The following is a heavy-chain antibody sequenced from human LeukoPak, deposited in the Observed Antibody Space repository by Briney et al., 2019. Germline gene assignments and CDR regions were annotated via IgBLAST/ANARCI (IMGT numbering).Heavy chain of an antibody. D-gene: IGHD1-26*01. V-gene: IGHV1-69*04. Sequence: ASVKVSCKASEYTFTSYDINWVRQATGQGLEWMGRTIPILGIANYAQKFQGRVTITADKSTSTAYMELSSLRSEDTAVYYCASLGPSGSYYFDYWGQGTLVTVSS. CDR2: TIPILGIA. J-gene: IGHJ4*02. CDR1: EYTFTSYD. CDR3: ASLGPSGSYYFDY.